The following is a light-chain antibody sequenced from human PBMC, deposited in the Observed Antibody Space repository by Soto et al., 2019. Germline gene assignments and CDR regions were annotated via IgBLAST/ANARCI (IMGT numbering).Light chain of an antibody. Sequence: DIQMTQSPSSLSASVGDTVTITCRASQRIGKRLNWYQQKPGKAPKFLIYSVSSLQSGVPSRFSGSGSGTDFTLTINSLQPEDFATYYCQQGYSSAITFGQGTRLEI. J-gene: IGKJ5*01. CDR1: QRIGKR. CDR2: SVS. CDR3: QQGYSSAIT. V-gene: IGKV1-39*01.